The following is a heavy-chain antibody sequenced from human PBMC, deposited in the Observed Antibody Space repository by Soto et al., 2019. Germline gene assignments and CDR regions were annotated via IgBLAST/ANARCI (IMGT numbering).Heavy chain of an antibody. D-gene: IGHD3-22*01. CDR2: ITPYNDNT. CDR3: ARIYAFDSSGYYSYFDY. J-gene: IGHJ4*02. V-gene: IGHV1-18*01. CDR1: GYTFVTYG. Sequence: QVQLVQSGAEVKKPGASVKVSCKASGYTFVTYGLSWVRQAPGQGLEWMGWITPYNDNTNYAQKLQGRVTMTTDTSTNTAYMDLRSLRSDDTVVYYCARIYAFDSSGYYSYFDYWGQGTLVTVSS.